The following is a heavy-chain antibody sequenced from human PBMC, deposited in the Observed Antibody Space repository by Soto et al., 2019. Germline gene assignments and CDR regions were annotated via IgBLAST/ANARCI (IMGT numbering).Heavy chain of an antibody. J-gene: IGHJ4*02. Sequence: GGSLRLSCAASGFTFSSYSMNWVRQAPGKGLEWVSSISSSSSYIYYADSVKGRFTISRDNAKNSLYLQMNSLRAEDTAVYYCASTGSIVVVPAVADYWGQGTLVTVSS. CDR1: GFTFSSYS. CDR3: ASTGSIVVVPAVADY. D-gene: IGHD2-2*01. CDR2: ISSSSSYI. V-gene: IGHV3-21*01.